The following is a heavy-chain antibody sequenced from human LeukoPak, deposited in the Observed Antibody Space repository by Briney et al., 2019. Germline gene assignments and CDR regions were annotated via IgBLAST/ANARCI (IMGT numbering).Heavy chain of an antibody. CDR1: GFTFSSYW. Sequence: PGGSLRLSCAASGFTFSSYWMSWVRQAPGKGLEWVANIKQDGSEKYYVDSVKGRFTISRDNAKNSLYLQMNSLRAEDTAVYYGARDYCSGGSCLYDYWGQGTLVTVSS. D-gene: IGHD2-15*01. CDR2: IKQDGSEK. CDR3: ARDYCSGGSCLYDY. V-gene: IGHV3-7*03. J-gene: IGHJ4*02.